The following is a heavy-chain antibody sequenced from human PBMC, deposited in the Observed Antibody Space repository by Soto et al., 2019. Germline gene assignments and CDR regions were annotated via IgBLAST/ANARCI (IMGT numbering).Heavy chain of an antibody. J-gene: IGHJ6*02. D-gene: IGHD6-6*01. V-gene: IGHV5-51*01. Sequence: GESLKISCKGSGYSFTSYWIGWVRQMPGKGLEWMGIIYPGDSDTRYSPSFQGQVTISADKSISTAYLQWSSLKASDTAMYYCARRQYSRSGYYYYGMDVWGQGTTVTVSS. CDR2: IYPGDSDT. CDR3: ARRQYSRSGYYYYGMDV. CDR1: GYSFTSYW.